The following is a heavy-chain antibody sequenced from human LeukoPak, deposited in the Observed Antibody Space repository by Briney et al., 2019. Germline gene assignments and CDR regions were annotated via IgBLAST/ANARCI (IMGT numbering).Heavy chain of an antibody. J-gene: IGHJ6*04. CDR1: GFTFSSYS. D-gene: IGHD3-10*01. V-gene: IGHV3-21*01. CDR3: ARALWFGELLSYYYYGMDV. Sequence: GGSLRLSCAASGFTFSSYSMNWVRQAPGKGPEWVSSISSSSSYIYYADSVKGRFTISRDNAKNSLYLQMNSLRAEDTAVYYCARALWFGELLSYYYYGMDVWGKGTTVTVSS. CDR2: ISSSSSYI.